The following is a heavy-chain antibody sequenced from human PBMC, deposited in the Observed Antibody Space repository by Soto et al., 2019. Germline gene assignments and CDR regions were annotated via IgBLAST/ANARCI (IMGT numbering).Heavy chain of an antibody. CDR3: ARERGLGYCSSTSCYSFDY. J-gene: IGHJ4*02. D-gene: IGHD2-2*01. Sequence: EVQLVESGGGLVKPGGSLRLSCAASGFTFSSYSMNWVRQAPGKGLEWVSSISSSSSYKYYADSVKGRFTISRDNAKNSLYLQMNSLRAEDTAVYYCARERGLGYCSSTSCYSFDYWGQGTLVTVSS. V-gene: IGHV3-21*01. CDR1: GFTFSSYS. CDR2: ISSSSSYK.